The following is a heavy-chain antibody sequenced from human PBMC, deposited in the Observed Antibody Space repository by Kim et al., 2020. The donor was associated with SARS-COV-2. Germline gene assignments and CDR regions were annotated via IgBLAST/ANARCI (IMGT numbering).Heavy chain of an antibody. D-gene: IGHD3-16*01. V-gene: IGHV1-18*01. CDR1: GDTSRKNG. CDR2: ITTSDGDT. Sequence: ASVKVSCKTSGDTSRKNGFSWVRQAPGRGLEWMGWITTSDGDTKYALKFRNRVTMTTDSSTTTGYMELRSLTYDDTAVYFCLRGSWGDISDYWGQGTLVTVSS. J-gene: IGHJ4*02. CDR3: LRGSWGDISDY.